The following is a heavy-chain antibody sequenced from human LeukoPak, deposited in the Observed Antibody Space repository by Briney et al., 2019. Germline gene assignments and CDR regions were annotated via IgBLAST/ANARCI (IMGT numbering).Heavy chain of an antibody. CDR2: IYLSWST. CDR3: ARASFVGDDYSNYGSFDY. J-gene: IGHJ4*02. Sequence: SETLSLTCAVSGSSISSGYYWGWIRQPPGKGLEWIASIYLSWSTYYNPSFKSRVSISVDTSKNQFSLKLTSVAAADTAVFYCARASFVGDDYSNYGSFDYWGQGILVTVSS. D-gene: IGHD4-11*01. V-gene: IGHV4-38-2*01. CDR1: GSSISSGYY.